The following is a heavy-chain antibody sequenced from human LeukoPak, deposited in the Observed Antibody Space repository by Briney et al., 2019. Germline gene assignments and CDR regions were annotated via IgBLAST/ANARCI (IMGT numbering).Heavy chain of an antibody. J-gene: IGHJ4*02. CDR1: GGTFSSYA. D-gene: IGHD3-22*01. Sequence: GSSVKVSCKASGGTFSSYAISWVRQAPGQGLEWMGRIIPIFGTANYAQKFQGRVTITTDESTSTAYMELSSLRSEDTAVYHCASGGYYYDSSGYLEYWGQGTLVTVSS. CDR2: IIPIFGTA. CDR3: ASGGYYYDSSGYLEY. V-gene: IGHV1-69*05.